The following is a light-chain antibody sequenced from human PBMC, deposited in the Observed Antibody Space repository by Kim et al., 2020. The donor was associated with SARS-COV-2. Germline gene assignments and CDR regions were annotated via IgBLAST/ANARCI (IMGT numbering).Light chain of an antibody. Sequence: GVTISCTGSSSKIGAGYDVHGYQQLPGTAPKLLIYGNSDRPSGVPDRFSGSKSGTSASLAITGLQAEDEADYYCQSYDSSLSGSVFGGGTQLTVL. J-gene: IGLJ2*01. CDR1: SSKIGAGYD. CDR2: GNS. V-gene: IGLV1-40*01. CDR3: QSYDSSLSGSV.